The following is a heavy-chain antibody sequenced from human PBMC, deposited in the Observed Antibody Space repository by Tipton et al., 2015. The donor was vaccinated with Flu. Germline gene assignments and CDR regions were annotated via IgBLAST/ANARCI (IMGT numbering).Heavy chain of an antibody. V-gene: IGHV2-5*02. CDR2: IYWDDDK. Sequence: LVKPTQTLALTCTFSGFSLSTSGVGVGWIRQPPGKALEWLALIYWDDDKRYSPSLKSRLTITKDTSKNQVVLTMTNMDPVDTATYYCAHSQADSCGGDCYFDYWGQGTLVTVSS. CDR1: GFSLSTSGVG. CDR3: AHSQADSCGGDCYFDY. D-gene: IGHD2-21*02. J-gene: IGHJ4*02.